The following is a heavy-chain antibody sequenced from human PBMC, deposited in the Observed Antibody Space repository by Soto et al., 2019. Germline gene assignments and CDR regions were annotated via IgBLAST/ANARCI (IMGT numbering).Heavy chain of an antibody. CDR2: IYYSGST. D-gene: IGHD6-13*01. J-gene: IGHJ4*02. CDR1: GGSISSGGYY. Sequence: QVQLQESGPGLVKPSQTLSLTCTVSGGSISSGGYYWSWIRQHPGKGLEWIGYIYYSGSTYYNPSLKSRVTISVDTSKNQFSLKLSSVTAADTAVYYCARERTLGTRLHYRAAAGPRYFDYWGQGTLVTVSS. V-gene: IGHV4-31*03. CDR3: ARERTLGTRLHYRAAAGPRYFDY.